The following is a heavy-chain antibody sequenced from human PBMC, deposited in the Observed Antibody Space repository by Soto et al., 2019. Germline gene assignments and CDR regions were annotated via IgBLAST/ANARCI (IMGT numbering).Heavy chain of an antibody. CDR3: AKPSNHLVAP. V-gene: IGHV5-51*01. Sequence: PGESLKISRKTSGYSFSNYWIGWVRQVPGKGLEGMAIINPCYSESMYSPFFQGQVTISADKSISTAYLQCNSLKASDTALYYFAKPSNHLVAPWGQGTLVPVSS. J-gene: IGHJ5*02. D-gene: IGHD2-2*01. CDR2: INPCYSES. CDR1: GYSFSNYW.